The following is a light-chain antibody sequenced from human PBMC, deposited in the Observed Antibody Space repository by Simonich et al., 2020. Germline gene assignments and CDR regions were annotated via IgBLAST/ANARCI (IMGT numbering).Light chain of an antibody. CDR1: SSDVGRYNL. J-gene: IGLJ2*01. Sequence: QSALTQPASVSGYPGQSITISCTETSSDVGRYNLVSWYQQHPCKATKLMIYEGSKRPSGVSNRFAGSKSVHTASLTISGLQAEDEADYYCCSYAGSSTFVVFGGGTKLTVL. CDR3: CSYAGSSTFVV. V-gene: IGLV2-23*03. CDR2: EGS.